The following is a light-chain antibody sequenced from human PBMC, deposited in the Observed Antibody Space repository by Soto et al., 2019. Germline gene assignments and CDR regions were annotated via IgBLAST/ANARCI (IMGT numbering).Light chain of an antibody. Sequence: QSVLTQPPSVSGAPGQRVNISCTGSSSNIGAGYDVHWYQHLPGGAPKLLNFGNTNRPSGVPDRFSASRSGTSASLAIAGLQAEDEGDYYCAAWDDSLNVVFGGGTKLTVL. CDR3: AAWDDSLNVV. V-gene: IGLV1-40*01. CDR2: GNT. CDR1: SSNIGAGYD. J-gene: IGLJ2*01.